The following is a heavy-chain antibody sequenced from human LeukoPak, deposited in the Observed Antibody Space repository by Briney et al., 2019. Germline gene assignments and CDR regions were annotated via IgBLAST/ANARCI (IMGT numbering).Heavy chain of an antibody. J-gene: IGHJ5*02. V-gene: IGHV1-8*01. CDR1: GYTFTSYD. D-gene: IGHD3-10*01. Sequence: GASVKVSCKASGYTFTSYDINWVRQATGQGLEWMGWMNPNSGNTGYAQKFQGRVTMTRDTSISTAYMELSRLRSDDTAVYYCARGGRGSPKVWFDPWGQGTLVTVSS. CDR3: ARGGRGSPKVWFDP. CDR2: MNPNSGNT.